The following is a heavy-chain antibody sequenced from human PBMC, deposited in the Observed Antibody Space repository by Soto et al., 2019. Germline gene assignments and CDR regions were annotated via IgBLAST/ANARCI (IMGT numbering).Heavy chain of an antibody. J-gene: IGHJ6*02. CDR3: VKGRPIAEADIWYYGMDV. D-gene: IGHD6-13*01. Sequence: GGSLRLSCSASGFTFSSYAMHWVRQAPGKGLEYVSAISSNGGSTYYADSVKGRFTISRDNSKNTLYLQMSSLRAEDTAVYYCVKGRPIAEADIWYYGMDVWGQGTTVTVYS. V-gene: IGHV3-64D*06. CDR1: GFTFSSYA. CDR2: ISSNGGST.